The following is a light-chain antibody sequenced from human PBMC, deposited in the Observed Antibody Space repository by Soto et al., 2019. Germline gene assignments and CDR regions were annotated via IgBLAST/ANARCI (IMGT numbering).Light chain of an antibody. J-gene: IGKJ3*01. CDR2: GAS. Sequence: EIVLTKSPGTLSLSPGERATLSCRASQTVSRNFLAWYQQKPGQTPRVLIYGASLRATGIPDRFSGSGSGTDFTLTISRLEPEDFAVYYCLQYDNSPRTFGPGTKGDLK. V-gene: IGKV3-20*01. CDR1: QTVSRNF. CDR3: LQYDNSPRT.